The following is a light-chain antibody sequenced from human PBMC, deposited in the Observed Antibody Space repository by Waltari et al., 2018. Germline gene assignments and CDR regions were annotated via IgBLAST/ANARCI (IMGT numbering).Light chain of an antibody. CDR1: QSVSRA. CDR2: GAS. J-gene: IGKJ1*01. CDR3: QHYLRLPVT. Sequence: EIVLTQSPGTLSLSLGERATVSCRASQSVSRALAWYQQKPGQAPRLLISGASTRATGIPDRFSGSGCGTDFSLTISRLEPDDFAVYYCQHYLRLPVTFGQGTTVEI. V-gene: IGKV3-20*01.